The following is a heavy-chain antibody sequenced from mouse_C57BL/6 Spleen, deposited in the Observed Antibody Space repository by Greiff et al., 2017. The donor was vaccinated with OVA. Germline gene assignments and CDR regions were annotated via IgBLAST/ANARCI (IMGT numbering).Heavy chain of an antibody. J-gene: IGHJ3*01. CDR2: IYPGDGDT. V-gene: IGHV1-82*01. Sequence: QVHVKQSGPELVKPGASVKISCKASGYAFSSSWMNWVKQRPGKGLEWIGRIYPGDGDTNYNGKFKGKATLTADKSSSTAYMQLSSLTSEDSAVYFCAREGDYYGSSPLFAYWGQGTLVTVSA. CDR3: AREGDYYGSSPLFAY. D-gene: IGHD1-1*01. CDR1: GYAFSSSW.